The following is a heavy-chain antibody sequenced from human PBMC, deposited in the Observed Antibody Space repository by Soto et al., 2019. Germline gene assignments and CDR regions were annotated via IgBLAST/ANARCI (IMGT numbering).Heavy chain of an antibody. CDR1: GFTFDDYA. CDR3: ARGEPRLRYFDWLLYYFDY. CDR2: ISWNSGSI. D-gene: IGHD3-9*01. V-gene: IGHV3-9*01. J-gene: IGHJ4*02. Sequence: GGSLRLSCAASGFTFDDYAMHWVRQAPGKGLEWVSGISWNSGSIGYADSVKGRFTISRDNAKNSLYLQMNSLRAEDTALYYCARGEPRLRYFDWLLYYFDYWGQGTLVTVSS.